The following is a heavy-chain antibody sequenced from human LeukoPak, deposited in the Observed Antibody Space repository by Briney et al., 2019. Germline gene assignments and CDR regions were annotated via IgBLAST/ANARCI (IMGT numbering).Heavy chain of an antibody. CDR1: GGSVSSGSYY. D-gene: IGHD6-19*01. CDR3: ARDPRYSSGRYADDAFDI. Sequence: SETLSLTCTVSGGSVSSGSYYWSWIRQPPGKGLEWIGYIYYSGSTNYNPSLKSRVTISVDTSKNQFSLKLSSVTAADTAVHYCARDPRYSSGRYADDAFDIWGQGTMVTVSS. V-gene: IGHV4-61*01. CDR2: IYYSGST. J-gene: IGHJ3*02.